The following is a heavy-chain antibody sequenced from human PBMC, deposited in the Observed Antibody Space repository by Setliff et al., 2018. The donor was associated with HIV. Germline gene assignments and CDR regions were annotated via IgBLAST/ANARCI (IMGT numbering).Heavy chain of an antibody. D-gene: IGHD1-20*01. CDR3: ARDPGRYNGMDV. J-gene: IGHJ6*02. V-gene: IGHV4-34*01. CDR2: INHSGNT. Sequence: TSETLSLTCAVYGGSFTGYYWTWIRQPPGKGLEWIGEINHSGNTNYKPSLKSRVTISVDTSKNQFSLKLSSVTAADTAVYYCARDPGRYNGMDVWGQGTTVTVSS. CDR1: GGSFTGYY.